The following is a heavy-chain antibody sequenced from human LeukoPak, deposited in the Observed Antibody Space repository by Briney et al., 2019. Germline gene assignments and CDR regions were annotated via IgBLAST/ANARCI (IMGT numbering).Heavy chain of an antibody. CDR2: ISYDGSNK. J-gene: IGHJ6*02. V-gene: IGHV3-30-3*01. Sequence: GGSLRLSCAASGFTFSSYAMHWVRQAPGKGLEWVAVISYDGSNKYYADSVKGRFTISRDNSKNTLYLQMSSLRAEDTAVYYCARSIAVAGDYYYGMDVWGQGTTVTVSS. CDR1: GFTFSSYA. CDR3: ARSIAVAGDYYYGMDV. D-gene: IGHD6-19*01.